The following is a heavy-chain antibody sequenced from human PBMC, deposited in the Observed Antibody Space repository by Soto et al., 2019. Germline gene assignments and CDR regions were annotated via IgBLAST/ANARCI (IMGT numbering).Heavy chain of an antibody. D-gene: IGHD3-22*01. J-gene: IGHJ4*02. CDR3: ARVEETMIVVED. CDR1: GGSISSGGYY. CDR2: IYYSGST. Sequence: QVQLQESGPGLVKPSQTLSLTCTVSGGSISSGGYYWSWIRQHTGKGLEWIGYIYYSGSTYYNPYIKRRVTLSVDTSKNQFSLKLRSVTDADTAVYYCARVEETMIVVEDWGQGTLVTVSA. V-gene: IGHV4-31*03.